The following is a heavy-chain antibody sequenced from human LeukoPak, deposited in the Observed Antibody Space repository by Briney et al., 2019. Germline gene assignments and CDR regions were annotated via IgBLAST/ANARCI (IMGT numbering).Heavy chain of an antibody. Sequence: PSETLSLTCTVSGGPISSSNYYWGWIRQPPGKGLEWIGSIYYSGSTYYNPSLKSRVTTSVDTSKNQFSLKLSSVTAADTAVYYCARQTGSSSWYMFDSIVPRYYYFDYWGQGTLVTVSS. CDR3: ARQTGSSSWYMFDSIVPRYYYFDY. J-gene: IGHJ4*02. D-gene: IGHD6-13*01. CDR2: IYYSGST. CDR1: GGPISSSNYY. V-gene: IGHV4-39*01.